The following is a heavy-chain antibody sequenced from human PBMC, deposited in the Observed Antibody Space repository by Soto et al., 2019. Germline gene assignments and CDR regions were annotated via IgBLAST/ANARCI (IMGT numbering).Heavy chain of an antibody. Sequence: GGSLRLSCAASGFTFSDNYMSWIRQAPGKGLEWVSYISSSGSIIYYADSVKGRFTISRDNAKNSLYLQMNSLRAEDTAVYYCARDLGYYESDGYFDYWGRGALVPVSS. CDR1: GFTFSDNY. CDR3: ARDLGYYESDGYFDY. CDR2: ISSSGSII. D-gene: IGHD3-22*01. V-gene: IGHV3-11*01. J-gene: IGHJ4*02.